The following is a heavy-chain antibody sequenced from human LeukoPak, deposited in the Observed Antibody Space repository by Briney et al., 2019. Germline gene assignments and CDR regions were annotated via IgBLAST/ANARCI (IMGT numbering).Heavy chain of an antibody. Sequence: GGSLRLSCAASGFTFSSYTMSWVRQAPGKGLEWVSAISGSGGSTYYADSVKGRFTISRDNSKNTLSLQMNSLRVEDTAVYYCAKPEGYCSSSSCCNSLYYYYYYMDVWGKGTTVTVSS. CDR1: GFTFSSYT. V-gene: IGHV3-23*01. CDR2: ISGSGGST. D-gene: IGHD2-2*01. CDR3: AKPEGYCSSSSCCNSLYYYYYYMDV. J-gene: IGHJ6*03.